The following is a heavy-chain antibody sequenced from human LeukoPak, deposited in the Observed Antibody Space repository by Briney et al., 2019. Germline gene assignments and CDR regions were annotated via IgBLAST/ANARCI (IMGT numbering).Heavy chain of an antibody. Sequence: SETLSLTCTVSGGSISSSSYYWGWIRQPPGKGLEWIGSIYYSGSTYYNPSLKSRVTISVDTSKNQFSLKLSSVTAADTAVYYCARDLPRVYYDYVWGNPQVGNDAFDIWGQGTMVTVSS. CDR3: ARDLPRVYYDYVWGNPQVGNDAFDI. CDR2: IYYSGST. D-gene: IGHD3-16*01. CDR1: GGSISSSSYY. V-gene: IGHV4-39*07. J-gene: IGHJ3*02.